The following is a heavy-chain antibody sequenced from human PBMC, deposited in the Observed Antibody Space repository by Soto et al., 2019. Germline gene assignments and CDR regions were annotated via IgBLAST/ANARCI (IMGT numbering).Heavy chain of an antibody. V-gene: IGHV4-39*01. CDR3: ARPVFPGWVDP. Sequence: SETLSLTCTVSGASITTNNYYWGCLRQPPGKGLEWIATISYSGTTYYNPSLKSRVTISVDTSRNQFSLRLNSVTAADTAVDYCARPVFPGWVDPWGQGTLVTVSS. D-gene: IGHD3-10*01. CDR2: ISYSGTT. CDR1: GASITTNNYY. J-gene: IGHJ5*02.